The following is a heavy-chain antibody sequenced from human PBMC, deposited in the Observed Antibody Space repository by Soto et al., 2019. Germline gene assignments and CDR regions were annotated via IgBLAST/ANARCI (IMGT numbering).Heavy chain of an antibody. CDR1: GGSISSSSYY. V-gene: IGHV4-39*01. J-gene: IGHJ6*02. CDR3: AGEAGSGGVGEFYHFYYGLDV. D-gene: IGHD6-19*01. CDR2: IYYSGST. Sequence: QLQLEESGPGLVKSSETLSLTCTVSGGSISSSSYYWGYIRQPPGKGLEWIGSIYYSGSTYYNPSLKSRVTISVDTSKNQFSLKLSSVTAADTAVYYCAGEAGSGGVGEFYHFYYGLDVWGHGTTVTVSS.